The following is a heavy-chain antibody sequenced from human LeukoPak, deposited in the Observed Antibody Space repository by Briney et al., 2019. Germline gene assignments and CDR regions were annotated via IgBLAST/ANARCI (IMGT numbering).Heavy chain of an antibody. CDR1: GFTFSSYA. J-gene: IGHJ5*02. Sequence: GGSLRLSCAASGFTFSSYAMSWVRQAPGKGLEWVSAISGSGGSTCYADSVEGRFTISRDNSKNTLYLQMNSLRAEDTAVYYCAKYDSSGLILLGWFDPWGQGTLVTVSS. V-gene: IGHV3-23*01. D-gene: IGHD3-22*01. CDR3: AKYDSSGLILLGWFDP. CDR2: ISGSGGST.